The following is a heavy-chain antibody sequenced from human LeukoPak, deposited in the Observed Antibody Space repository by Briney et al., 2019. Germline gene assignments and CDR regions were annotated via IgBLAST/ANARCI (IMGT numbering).Heavy chain of an antibody. CDR2: SIPIFGTA. D-gene: IGHD1-26*01. CDR1: GGTFSNYA. Sequence: SVKVSCKASGGTFSNYAISWVRQAPGQGLEWMGGSIPIFGTANYAQKFQGRVTITTDESTSTAYMELSSLRSEDTAVYYCARVFARGGEISGSYYYYWGQGTLVTVSS. J-gene: IGHJ4*02. CDR3: ARVFARGGEISGSYYYY. V-gene: IGHV1-69*05.